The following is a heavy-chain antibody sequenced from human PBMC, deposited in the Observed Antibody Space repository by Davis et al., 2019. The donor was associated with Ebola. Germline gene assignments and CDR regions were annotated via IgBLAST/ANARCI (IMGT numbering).Heavy chain of an antibody. V-gene: IGHV4-61*09. Sequence: PSETLTLTCTASGGSMYSGSYYWSWIRQPAGKGLEWIGQIYPSGSTNYNPSLKSRVSRSVDTSKNHYSLKQTSVTAADSAVYYCAREREPDWYFDLWGRGTLVAVSS. CDR2: IYPSGST. D-gene: IGHD1-14*01. CDR3: AREREPDWYFDL. CDR1: GGSMYSGSYY. J-gene: IGHJ2*01.